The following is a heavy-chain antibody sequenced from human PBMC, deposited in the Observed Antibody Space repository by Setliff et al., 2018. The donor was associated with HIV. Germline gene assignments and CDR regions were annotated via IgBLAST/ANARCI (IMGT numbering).Heavy chain of an antibody. Sequence: SETLSLTCTVSGYSISSGYYWSWIRQPPGKGLEWIGEINHSGSTNYNPSLKSRVTISVDTSKNQFSLKLNSVIAADTAVYYCARALYGEYGGDLNWLDPWGQGTLVTVSS. CDR2: INHSGST. J-gene: IGHJ5*02. V-gene: IGHV4-38-2*02. D-gene: IGHD4-17*01. CDR3: ARALYGEYGGDLNWLDP. CDR1: GYSISSGYY.